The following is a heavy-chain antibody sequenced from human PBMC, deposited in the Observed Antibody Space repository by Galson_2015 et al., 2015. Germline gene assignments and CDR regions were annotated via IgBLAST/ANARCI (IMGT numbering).Heavy chain of an antibody. V-gene: IGHV3-53*01. J-gene: IGHJ4*02. D-gene: IGHD5-24*01. CDR1: GFTVSSNY. Sequence: SLRLSCAASGFTVSSNYMNWVRQAPGKGLEWVSGIDRGVNTYYADSVKGRFTISRDNSKNTLYLQMSSLRAEDSAVYYCARVREGDGYNWDFDYWGQGTLVTVSS. CDR3: ARVREGDGYNWDFDY. CDR2: IDRGVNT.